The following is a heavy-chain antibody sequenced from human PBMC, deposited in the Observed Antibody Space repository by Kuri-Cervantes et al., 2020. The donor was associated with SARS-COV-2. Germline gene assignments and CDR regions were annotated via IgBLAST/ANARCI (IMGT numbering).Heavy chain of an antibody. V-gene: IGHV3-23*01. Sequence: GESLKISCAASGFSFSSYAMSWVRQAPGKGLEWVSVISGSGVSTYYADSVKGRFTISRDNSKNTLYLQMNSLRAEDTAVYYFAKSPMGELLLYYFDYWGQGTLVTVSS. CDR3: AKSPMGELLLYYFDY. CDR2: ISGSGVST. CDR1: GFSFSSYA. J-gene: IGHJ4*02. D-gene: IGHD1-26*01.